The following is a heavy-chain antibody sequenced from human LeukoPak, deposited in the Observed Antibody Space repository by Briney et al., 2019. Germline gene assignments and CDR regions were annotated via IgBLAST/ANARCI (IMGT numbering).Heavy chain of an antibody. CDR1: GFTFSSYY. V-gene: IGHV3-7*01. Sequence: GGSLRLSCAASGFTFSSYYMSWVRQAPGKGLEWVANIKQDGSEKYYVDSVKGRFTISRDNAKNSLYLQMNSLRAEDTAIYYCARNSLGYCTSPRCRYHYGMDVWGQGTTVTVSS. CDR2: IKQDGSEK. D-gene: IGHD2-2*01. J-gene: IGHJ6*02. CDR3: ARNSLGYCTSPRCRYHYGMDV.